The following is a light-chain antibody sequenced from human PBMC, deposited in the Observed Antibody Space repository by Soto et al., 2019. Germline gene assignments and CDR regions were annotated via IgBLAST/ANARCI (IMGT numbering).Light chain of an antibody. CDR3: QQYYSPPPT. V-gene: IGKV4-1*01. J-gene: IGKJ4*01. CDR2: SAS. CDR1: QDTRNY. Sequence: DFVMTQSPDSLAVSLGERATINCKSNQDTRNYGAWYQQKPGQPPNLLIDSASTRESRVPDRFSGSGSATDFTLTISILHAEYVAVYCCQQYYSPPPTFGGGTKVDIK.